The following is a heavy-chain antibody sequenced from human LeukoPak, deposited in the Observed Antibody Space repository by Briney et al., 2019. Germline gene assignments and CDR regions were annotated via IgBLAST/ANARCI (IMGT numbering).Heavy chain of an antibody. J-gene: IGHJ4*02. Sequence: GESLKISCKGSGYSFSTYWIGWVRQMPGKGLESMGTIYPGDSDTRYNPSFQGQVSISADKSISTAYLQWSSLKASDTAMYYCARGRGAIYSSGWYNYWGQGTLVTVSS. CDR1: GYSFSTYW. CDR2: IYPGDSDT. D-gene: IGHD6-19*01. V-gene: IGHV5-51*01. CDR3: ARGRGAIYSSGWYNY.